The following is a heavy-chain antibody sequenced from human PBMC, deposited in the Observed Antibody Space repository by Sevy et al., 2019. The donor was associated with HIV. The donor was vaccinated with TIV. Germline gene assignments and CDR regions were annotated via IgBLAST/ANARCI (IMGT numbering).Heavy chain of an antibody. D-gene: IGHD2-15*01. V-gene: IGHV3-33*08. Sequence: GGSLRLSCAASGFTFSSSGMHWVRQAPGKGLEWVAVIWYDGSNIYYADSVKGRFTISRDNTKNTLYRQMNSLRAEDPAVYYGASEVQYCSGGSCYTVEYFQHWGQGTLVTVSS. J-gene: IGHJ1*01. CDR2: IWYDGSNI. CDR1: GFTFSSSG. CDR3: ASEVQYCSGGSCYTVEYFQH.